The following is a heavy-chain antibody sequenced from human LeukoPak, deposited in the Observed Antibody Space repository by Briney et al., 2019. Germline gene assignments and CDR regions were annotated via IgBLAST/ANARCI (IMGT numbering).Heavy chain of an antibody. J-gene: IGHJ6*03. Sequence: SVKVSCKASGGTFSSYAISWVRQAPGQGLEWMGGIIPIFGTANYAQKFQGRVTITADESTSTAYMELSSLRSDDTAVYYCARVGLSYYGSGTLGRYMDVWGKGTTVTISS. V-gene: IGHV1-69*01. CDR1: GGTFSSYA. CDR2: IIPIFGTA. CDR3: ARVGLSYYGSGTLGRYMDV. D-gene: IGHD3-10*01.